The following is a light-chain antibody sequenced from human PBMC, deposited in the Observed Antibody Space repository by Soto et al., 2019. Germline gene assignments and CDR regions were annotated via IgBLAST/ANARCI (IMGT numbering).Light chain of an antibody. CDR1: QSVSNY. CDR2: DAS. Sequence: ETVMTQSPATLSVSPGERATLSCRASQSVSNYLAWYQQKPGQAPRLLIYDASTRATGVPGRFSGSGSGTEFTLTLSSLQSEDFAVYYCHQYNNWPQTFGRGTKVDIK. J-gene: IGKJ1*01. V-gene: IGKV3-15*01. CDR3: HQYNNWPQT.